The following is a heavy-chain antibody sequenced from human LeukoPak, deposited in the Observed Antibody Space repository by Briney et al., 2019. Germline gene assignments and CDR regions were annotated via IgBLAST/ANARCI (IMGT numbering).Heavy chain of an antibody. J-gene: IGHJ4*02. V-gene: IGHV3-74*01. CDR1: GFTFSSYW. CDR2: ISGDGTIT. CDR3: ARGGYSSSWYHFDY. Sequence: PGGSLRLSCAASGFTFSSYWMHWVRQAPGKGLVWVSRISGDGTITTYADSVKGRFTISRDNSKNTLFLQMNSLRAEDTAVYYCARGGYSSSWYHFDYWGQGTLVTVSS. D-gene: IGHD6-13*01.